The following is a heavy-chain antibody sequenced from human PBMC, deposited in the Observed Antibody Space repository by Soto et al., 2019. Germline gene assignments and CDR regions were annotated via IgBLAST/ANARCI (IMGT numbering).Heavy chain of an antibody. CDR1: GGSISSGGYS. D-gene: IGHD6-13*01. CDR2: IYHSGST. V-gene: IGHV4-30-2*01. J-gene: IGHJ4*02. CDR3: AVSGAAAAEGFFDY. Sequence: QLQLQESGSGLVKPSQTLSLTCAVSGGSISSGGYSWSWIRQPPGKGLEWIGYIYHSGSTYYNPSLKSRVTISVDRSKNQFSLKLSSVTAADMAVYYCAVSGAAAAEGFFDYWGQGTLVTVSS.